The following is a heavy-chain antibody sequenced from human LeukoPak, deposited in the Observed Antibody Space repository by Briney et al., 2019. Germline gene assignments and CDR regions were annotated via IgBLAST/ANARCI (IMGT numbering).Heavy chain of an antibody. CDR1: GGSISSYY. J-gene: IGHJ4*02. V-gene: IGHV4-59*01. CDR2: IYYSGST. Sequence: PSETLSLTCTVSGGSISSYYWSWIRQPPGKGLEWIGYIYYSGSTDYNPSLKSRVTISVDTSKNQFSLKLSSVTAADTAVYICARVYGATYYFDYWGQGTLVTVSS. CDR3: ARVYGATYYFDY. D-gene: IGHD3-16*01.